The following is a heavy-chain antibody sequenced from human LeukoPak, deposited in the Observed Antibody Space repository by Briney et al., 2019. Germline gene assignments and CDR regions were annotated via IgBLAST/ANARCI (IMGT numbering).Heavy chain of an antibody. D-gene: IGHD3-10*01. CDR2: INPNSGGT. J-gene: IGHJ6*02. Sequence: ASVKVSCKASGYTFTGYYMHWVRQAPGQGLEWMGWINPNSGGTNYAQKFQGRVTMTRDTSISTAYMELSRLRSDDAAVYYCARDRCGSGGFSYYYYGMDVWGQGTTVTVSS. V-gene: IGHV1-2*02. CDR3: ARDRCGSGGFSYYYYGMDV. CDR1: GYTFTGYY.